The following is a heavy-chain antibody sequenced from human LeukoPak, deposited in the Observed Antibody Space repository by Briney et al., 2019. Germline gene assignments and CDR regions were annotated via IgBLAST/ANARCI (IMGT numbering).Heavy chain of an antibody. V-gene: IGHV1-18*01. D-gene: IGHD3-3*01. CDR3: ARIPPVLRFLEWLLNDY. CDR1: GYTFTNYG. Sequence: ASVKVSCKASGYTFTNYGISWVRQAPGQGLEWMGWISAYNGHTNYAQKLQGRVTMTTDTSTSTAYMELRSLRSDDTAVYYCARIPPVLRFLEWLLNDYWGQGTLVTVSS. J-gene: IGHJ4*02. CDR2: ISAYNGHT.